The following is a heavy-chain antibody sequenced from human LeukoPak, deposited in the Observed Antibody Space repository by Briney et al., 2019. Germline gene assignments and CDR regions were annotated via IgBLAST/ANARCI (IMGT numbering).Heavy chain of an antibody. D-gene: IGHD5-18*01. CDR1: GGSFVRYA. Sequence: SVKVSCKAPGGSFVRYAIHWLRQAPGQGLEWMGGIVPILGTANYAQKFQGRVTITADDSTGTAYMELTSLRSADTAVYYCARSQGYSYGSSYWGQGTLVTVSS. V-gene: IGHV1-69*13. CDR3: ARSQGYSYGSSY. CDR2: IVPILGTA. J-gene: IGHJ4*02.